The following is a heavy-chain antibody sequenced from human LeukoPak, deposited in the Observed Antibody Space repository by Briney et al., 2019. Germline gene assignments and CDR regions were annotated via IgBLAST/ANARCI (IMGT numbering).Heavy chain of an antibody. Sequence: GGSLRLSCAASGFTFSTYWVHWVRQAPGKGLVWVSRINPDGSRTDYADSVKGRFTISRDNAKNTLYLQMNSLRAEDTAVYYCARDRSWGSQCYFDYWGQGTLVTVSS. V-gene: IGHV3-74*01. CDR1: GFTFSTYW. CDR2: INPDGSRT. D-gene: IGHD7-27*01. CDR3: ARDRSWGSQCYFDY. J-gene: IGHJ4*02.